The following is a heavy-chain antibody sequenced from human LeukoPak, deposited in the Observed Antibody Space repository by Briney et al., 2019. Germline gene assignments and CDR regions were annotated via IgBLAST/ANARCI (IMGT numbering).Heavy chain of an antibody. CDR2: IYYSGST. V-gene: IGHV4-59*01. D-gene: IGHD6-13*01. CDR1: GGFISSYY. CDR3: ARDRGIAATGTFLQYYYYGMDV. Sequence: SETLSLTCTVSGGFISSYYWSWIRQPPGKGLEWIGYIYYSGSTNYNPSLKSRVTISVDTSKNQFSLKLYSVTAADTAVYYCARDRGIAATGTFLQYYYYGMDVWGQGTTVTVSS. J-gene: IGHJ6*02.